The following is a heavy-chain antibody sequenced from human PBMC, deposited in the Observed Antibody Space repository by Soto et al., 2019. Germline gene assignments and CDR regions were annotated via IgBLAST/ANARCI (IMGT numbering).Heavy chain of an antibody. CDR3: AGDLNNAWFFH. CDR2: IYHSGNT. CDR1: GYSIGTGYY. D-gene: IGHD3-9*01. V-gene: IGHV4-38-2*02. Sequence: SSETLSLTCAVSGYSIGTGYYWGWVRQPPGKGLEWIGTIYHSGNTYSNPSLRSRITMSVDTSKNQFSLKLTSVTAVDTAVYYCAGDLNNAWFFHWGQGALVTVSS. J-gene: IGHJ4*02.